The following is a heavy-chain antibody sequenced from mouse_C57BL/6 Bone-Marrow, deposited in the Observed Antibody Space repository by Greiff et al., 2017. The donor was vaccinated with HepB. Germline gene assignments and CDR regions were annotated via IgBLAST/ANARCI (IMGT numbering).Heavy chain of an antibody. CDR1: YTFTDYYM. V-gene: IGHV1-83*01. D-gene: IGHD2-5*01. Sequence: VHVKQSGPELVKPGASVKMSCKASGYTFTDYYMHWVKQKPGKGLEWIGEIYPGSGNTYYNEKFKGKATLTADTSSSTAYMQLSSLTSEDSAVYFCARGVRAYYSNYGYWGQGTTLTVSS. CDR3: RGVRAYYSNYGY. J-gene: IGHJ2*01. CDR2: YPGSGNTY.